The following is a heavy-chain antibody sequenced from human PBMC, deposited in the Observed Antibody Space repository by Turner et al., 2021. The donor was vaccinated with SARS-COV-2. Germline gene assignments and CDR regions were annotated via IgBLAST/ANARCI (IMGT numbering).Heavy chain of an antibody. CDR3: AKATYDFWSGYGYYSYGMDV. Sequence: EVQLLESGGGLVQPGGSLRLSCAASGVTFRSYAMSCVRQAPGKGLEWVSAFSGSGGSTYYADSVKGRFTISRDNSKNTLYLQMNSLRAEDTAVYYCAKATYDFWSGYGYYSYGMDVWGQGTTVTVSS. J-gene: IGHJ6*02. V-gene: IGHV3-23*01. D-gene: IGHD3-3*01. CDR2: FSGSGGST. CDR1: GVTFRSYA.